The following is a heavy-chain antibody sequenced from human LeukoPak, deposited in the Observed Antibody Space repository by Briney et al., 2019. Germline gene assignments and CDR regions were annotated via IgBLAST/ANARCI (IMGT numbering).Heavy chain of an antibody. D-gene: IGHD3-3*01. CDR3: AKAPRFGDHATEYYYYYMDV. CDR1: GFIFSRYG. Sequence: GGTLRLSCAASGFIFSRYGMSWVRQAPGKGLEWVSAISGSGGTTYYADSVKGRFTISRDNSKNTLYLQMNSLRAEDTAVYYCAKAPRFGDHATEYYYYYMDVWGKGTTVTVSS. CDR2: ISGSGGTT. V-gene: IGHV3-23*01. J-gene: IGHJ6*03.